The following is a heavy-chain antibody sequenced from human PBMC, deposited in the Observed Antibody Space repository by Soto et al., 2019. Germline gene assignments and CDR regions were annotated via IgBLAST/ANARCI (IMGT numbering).Heavy chain of an antibody. D-gene: IGHD6-25*01. V-gene: IGHV3-30*03. J-gene: IGHJ4*02. Sequence: GGPLRLSCAASGFPFSSYGMHWVRQAPGKGLEWVAVISYDGSKEFYADPVKGRFTISRDNSKNTLYLQMNSLRAEDTAVYYCASKYSSEGWYFDYWGQGTLVTVYS. CDR1: GFPFSSYG. CDR3: ASKYSSEGWYFDY. CDR2: ISYDGSKE.